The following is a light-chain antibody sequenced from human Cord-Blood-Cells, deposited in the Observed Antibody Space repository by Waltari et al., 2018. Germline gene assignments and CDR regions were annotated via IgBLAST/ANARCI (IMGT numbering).Light chain of an antibody. CDR2: GAS. CDR1: QSVNSN. J-gene: IGKJ1*01. CDR3: QQYNNRRT. V-gene: IGKV3-15*01. Sequence: EIVMTQSPATLSVSPGERATLSCRASQSVNSNLAWYQQKPGQAPRLLIYGASTRATGIPARFSGSGSGTEFTLTISSLQSEDFAVYYCQQYNNRRTFGQGTKVEIK.